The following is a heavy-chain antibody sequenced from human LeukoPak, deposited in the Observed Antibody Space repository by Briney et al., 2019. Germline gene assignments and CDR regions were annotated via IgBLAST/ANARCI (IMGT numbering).Heavy chain of an antibody. CDR1: GFSFSSHS. Sequence: GGSLRLSCAASGFSFSSHSMNWVRQAPGKGLEWISYITGSSSPTCYADSVKGRYTISRDNAKNSVYLEMNNVRVEDTAVYYCARDGGVVPAAIDAFDIWGQGTMVTVSS. CDR3: ARDGGVVPAAIDAFDI. V-gene: IGHV3-48*01. CDR2: ITGSSSPT. D-gene: IGHD2-2*01. J-gene: IGHJ3*02.